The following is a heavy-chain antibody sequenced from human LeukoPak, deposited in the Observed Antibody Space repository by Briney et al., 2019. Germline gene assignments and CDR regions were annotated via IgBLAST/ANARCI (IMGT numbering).Heavy chain of an antibody. CDR1: GFTFSDAW. CDR3: AWGGDYFDF. J-gene: IGHJ4*02. D-gene: IGHD3-16*01. Sequence: GGSLRLSCSASGFTFSDAWMGWVRQAPGKGPEWVGRIKSKANGETTHFAAPVKGRFTISRDDSKNTLYLQMNGLKTEDTAVYYCAWGGDYFDFWGRGTLVTVSS. V-gene: IGHV3-15*01. CDR2: IKSKANGETT.